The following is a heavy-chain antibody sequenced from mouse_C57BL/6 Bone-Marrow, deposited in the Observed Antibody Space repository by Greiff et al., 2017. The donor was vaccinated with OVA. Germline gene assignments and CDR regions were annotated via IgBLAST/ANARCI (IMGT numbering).Heavy chain of an antibody. Sequence: VQLQESGAELMKPGASVKLSCKATGYTFTGYWIEWVKQRPGHGLEWIGEILPGSGSTNYHEKFKGKATFTADTSSNTAYMQLSSLATEDSAIYYCARETVAMDYWGQGTSVTVSS. V-gene: IGHV1-9*01. J-gene: IGHJ4*01. D-gene: IGHD4-1*01. CDR1: GYTFTGYW. CDR3: ARETVAMDY. CDR2: ILPGSGST.